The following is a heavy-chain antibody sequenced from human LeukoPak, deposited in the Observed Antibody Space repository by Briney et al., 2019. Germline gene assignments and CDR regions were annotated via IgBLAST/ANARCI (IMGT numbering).Heavy chain of an antibody. V-gene: IGHV1-69*13. J-gene: IGHJ4*02. CDR2: IIPIFGTA. Sequence: SVKVSCKAPGGTFSSYAISWVRQAPGQGLEWMGGIIPIFGTANYAQKFQGRVTITADESTSTAYMELSSLRSEDTAVYYCARDILHDYVWGSYRLDFDYWGQGTLVTVSS. CDR3: ARDILHDYVWGSYRLDFDY. CDR1: GGTFSSYA. D-gene: IGHD3-16*02.